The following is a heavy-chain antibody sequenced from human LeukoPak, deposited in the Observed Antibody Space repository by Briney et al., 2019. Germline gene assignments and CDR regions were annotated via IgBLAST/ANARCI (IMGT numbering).Heavy chain of an antibody. CDR1: GGSFISGGYS. D-gene: IGHD3-10*01. V-gene: IGHV4-30-2*01. CDR3: ARVMVRGVMVYYYYYMDV. J-gene: IGHJ6*03. Sequence: SQTLSLTCAVSGGSFISGGYSWNWIRQPPGKGLEWIGYIYHSGSTYNNPSLKSRVTISVDRSKNKFSLNLSSVTAADTAVYYCARVMVRGVMVYYYYYMDVWGKGTTVTVSS. CDR2: IYHSGST.